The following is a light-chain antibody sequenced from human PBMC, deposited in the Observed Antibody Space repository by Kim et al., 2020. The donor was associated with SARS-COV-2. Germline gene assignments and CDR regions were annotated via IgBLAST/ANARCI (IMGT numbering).Light chain of an antibody. CDR2: DSN. V-gene: IGLV1-51*01. J-gene: IGLJ2*01. Sequence: QAVLTQPPSVSAAPGQRVTISCSGSSSNIGNNYVSWYQQLPGTAPKLLIYDSNKRPSGIPDRFSGSKSGTSATLGITGLQTGDEADYYCGTWDSSLSGAVFGGWTKVTVL. CDR3: GTWDSSLSGAV. CDR1: SSNIGNNY.